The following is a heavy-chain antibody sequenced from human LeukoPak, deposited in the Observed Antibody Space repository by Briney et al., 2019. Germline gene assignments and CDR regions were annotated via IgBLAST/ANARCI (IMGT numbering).Heavy chain of an antibody. CDR1: GYSFTKNW. CDR3: ARSSSYSPYYFDS. D-gene: IGHD3-22*01. J-gene: IGHJ4*02. CDR2: IYPPDSDT. V-gene: IGHV5-51*01. Sequence: GESLKISCKGSGYSFTKNWIGWVRQMPGKGVEWMGIIYPPDSDTRYGRSFQGQVTISVDESITTAYLQWSSLKASDTAMYYCARSSSYSPYYFDSWGQGTLVTVSS.